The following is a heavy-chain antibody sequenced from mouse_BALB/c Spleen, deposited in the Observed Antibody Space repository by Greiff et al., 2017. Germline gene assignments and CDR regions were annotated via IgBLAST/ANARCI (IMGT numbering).Heavy chain of an antibody. CDR2: ISYSGST. V-gene: IGHV3-2*02. D-gene: IGHD1-1*01. CDR1: GYSITSDYA. CDR3: ARSYYGYFDY. J-gene: IGHJ2*01. Sequence: EVKVEESGPGLVKPSQSLSLTCTVTGYSITSDYAWNWIRQFPGNKLEWMGYISYSGSTSYNPSLKSRISITRDTSKNQFFLQLNSVTTEDTATYYCARSYYGYFDYWGQGTTLTVSS.